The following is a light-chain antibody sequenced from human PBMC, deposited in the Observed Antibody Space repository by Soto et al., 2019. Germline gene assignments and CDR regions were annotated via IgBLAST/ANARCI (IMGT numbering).Light chain of an antibody. J-gene: IGKJ5*01. V-gene: IGKV3-11*01. CDR1: QSVSSY. CDR2: DAS. CDR3: QQRHHWFPWIT. Sequence: IVLTQSPATLSLSPGERATLSCRASQSVSSYLAWYQQKPGQAPRLLIYDASNRATGILARFRGTGSGPDSTLTISTLAPENFAVYYCQQRHHWFPWITFGKGTRVQIK.